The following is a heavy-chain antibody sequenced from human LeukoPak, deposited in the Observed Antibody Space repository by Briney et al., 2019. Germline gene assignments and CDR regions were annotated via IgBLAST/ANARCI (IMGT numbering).Heavy chain of an antibody. Sequence: PGGSLRLSCAASGFTYDDYPMSWVRQAPGKGLEWVSGINWNGGDTGYADSVKGRFTISRDNAKNSLYLQMNSLRAEDTAVYYCARDGIAADLYNWFDPWGQGTLVTVSS. J-gene: IGHJ5*02. CDR3: ARDGIAADLYNWFDP. D-gene: IGHD6-13*01. V-gene: IGHV3-20*04. CDR2: INWNGGDT. CDR1: GFTYDDYP.